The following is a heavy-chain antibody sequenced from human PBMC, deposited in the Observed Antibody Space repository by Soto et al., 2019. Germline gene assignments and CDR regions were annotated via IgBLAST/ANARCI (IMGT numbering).Heavy chain of an antibody. CDR1: GFSVSGWY. D-gene: IGHD1-26*01. CDR3: AREGDARWLDS. J-gene: IGHJ5*01. CDR2: LQDSSQNYAT. V-gene: IGHV3-72*01. Sequence: EVQLVESGGGLVQPGGSARLSCAASGFSVSGWYMDWVRQAPGKGLEWFARLQDSSQNYATEYAASVRGRFTVSRHASQILIYLHMNSLNIEDTTVYYCAREGDARWLDSWGQGTLVTV.